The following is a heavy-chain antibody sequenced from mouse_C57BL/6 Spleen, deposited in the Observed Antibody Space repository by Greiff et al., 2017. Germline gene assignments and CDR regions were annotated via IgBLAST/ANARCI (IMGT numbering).Heavy chain of an antibody. CDR2: IRDGGSCT. CDR3: ASDLLSCGSSDWYFDV. D-gene: IGHD1-1*01. J-gene: IGHJ1*03. Sequence: EVKLVESGGGLVKPGGSLKLSCAASGFTFSSYAMSWVRQTPEKRLEWVATIRDGGSCTYYPDNVKGRFTISRDNAKNNLYLQMSHLKSEDTAMYYGASDLLSCGSSDWYFDVWGTGTPVTVSS. CDR1: GFTFSSYA. V-gene: IGHV5-4*03.